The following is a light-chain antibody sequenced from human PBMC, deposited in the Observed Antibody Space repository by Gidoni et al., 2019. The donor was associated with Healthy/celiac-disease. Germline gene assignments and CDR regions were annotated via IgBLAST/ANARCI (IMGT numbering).Light chain of an antibody. Sequence: DIQMTQSPSTLSASVGDRVTITCRASQSISSWLAWYQQKPGKAPKLLIYKASSLESGVPSRFSGSGSWTEFTLPISSLQPDDFATYYCQQYNSYPWTFGQGTQVEIK. CDR3: QQYNSYPWT. CDR2: KAS. V-gene: IGKV1-5*03. CDR1: QSISSW. J-gene: IGKJ1*01.